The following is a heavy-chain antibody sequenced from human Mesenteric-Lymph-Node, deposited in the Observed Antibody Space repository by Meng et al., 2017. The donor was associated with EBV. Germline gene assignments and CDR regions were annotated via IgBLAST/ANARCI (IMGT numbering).Heavy chain of an antibody. Sequence: VPSGAEVKKPRASWNASCKDSGSTFTTYDITRELQAPGQGLEWRGDIVPVFGTTNYAPKFQGRVAITADESASTVYLDLISVTSDDTAMYYCAKEGGARAKYYFDSWGQGTLVTVSS. J-gene: IGHJ4*02. CDR3: AKEGGARAKYYFDS. CDR1: GSTFTTYD. CDR2: IVPVFGTT. D-gene: IGHD3-16*01. V-gene: IGHV1-69*13.